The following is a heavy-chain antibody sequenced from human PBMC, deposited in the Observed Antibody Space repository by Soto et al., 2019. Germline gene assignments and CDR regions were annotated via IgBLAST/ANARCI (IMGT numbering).Heavy chain of an antibody. Sequence: ASVKVSCKASGGTFSSYAISWVRQAPGQGLEWMGGIIPIFGTANYAQKFQGRVTITADESTSTAYMELSSLRSEDTAVYYCAIVRHCISTSCRYYYYYGMDVWGQGTLVTV. J-gene: IGHJ6*02. CDR1: GGTFSSYA. CDR2: IIPIFGTA. V-gene: IGHV1-69*13. CDR3: AIVRHCISTSCRYYYYYGMDV. D-gene: IGHD2-2*01.